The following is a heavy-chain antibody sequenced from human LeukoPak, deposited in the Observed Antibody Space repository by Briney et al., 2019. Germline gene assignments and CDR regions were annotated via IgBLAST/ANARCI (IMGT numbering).Heavy chain of an antibody. CDR1: GFTFSSYG. Sequence: PGGSLRLSCAASGFTFSSYGMHWVRQAPGKGLEWVSGISSSGGTTYYADSVKGRFTISRDNSKNMLYLQMNSLRAEDTAVYYCASTYYYGSGDYWGQGTLVTVSS. D-gene: IGHD3-10*01. CDR2: ISSSGGTT. J-gene: IGHJ4*02. CDR3: ASTYYYGSGDY. V-gene: IGHV3-23*01.